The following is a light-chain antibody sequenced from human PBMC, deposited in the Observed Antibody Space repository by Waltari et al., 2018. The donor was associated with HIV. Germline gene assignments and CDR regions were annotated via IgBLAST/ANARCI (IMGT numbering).Light chain of an antibody. CDR1: ALPKQY. Sequence: SYELTQSPSVSVSPGQTARITCSGDALPKQYTSWYQQRPVQAPVLVIYKDTQRSSGIPERFSGASSGTTVTLTISGVQAEDEADYYCQSADSIDSYRVFGGGTRLTVL. CDR3: QSADSIDSYRV. V-gene: IGLV3-25*03. J-gene: IGLJ3*02. CDR2: KDT.